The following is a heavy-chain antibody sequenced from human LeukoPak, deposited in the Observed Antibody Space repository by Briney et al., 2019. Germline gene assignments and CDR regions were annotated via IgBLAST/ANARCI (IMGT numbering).Heavy chain of an antibody. CDR1: GDSVCSNSAA. Sequence: SQTLSLTCAISGDSVCSNSAAWNWFRQSPSRGLEWLGRTYNRSKWYNDYAVSVKSRITINPDTSKNQFSLQLNSVTPEDTAVYYCARGQDILLYTYGYWSWFDPWGQGTLVTVSS. CDR3: ARGQDILLYTYGYWSWFDP. D-gene: IGHD5-18*01. J-gene: IGHJ5*02. V-gene: IGHV6-1*01. CDR2: TYNRSKWYN.